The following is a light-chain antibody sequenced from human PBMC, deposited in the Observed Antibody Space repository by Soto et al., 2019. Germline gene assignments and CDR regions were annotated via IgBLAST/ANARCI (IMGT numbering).Light chain of an antibody. Sequence: DIVMTQSPDSLTVSLGERATINCKSSQSVLSSSNNKNYLAWHQQKPGQPPKVLIYWASTRESGVPDRFGGSGSGTDLTLTINNLQAEDVAVYYCQQYHSGPITFGQGTRLEIK. J-gene: IGKJ5*01. CDR1: QSVLSSSNNKNY. CDR2: WAS. V-gene: IGKV4-1*01. CDR3: QQYHSGPIT.